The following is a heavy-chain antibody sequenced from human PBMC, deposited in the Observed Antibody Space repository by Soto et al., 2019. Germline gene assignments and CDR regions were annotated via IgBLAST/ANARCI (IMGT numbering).Heavy chain of an antibody. J-gene: IGHJ5*02. V-gene: IGHV3-66*01. CDR1: GLTVSRNY. CDR2: IQGGGTT. Sequence: EVQLVESGGGLVQPGGSLRLSCAASGLTVSRNYMNWVRQAPGKGLEWVSVIQGGGTTYYADSVKGRFTISRDNSKNTLFLQMNSLRVEDTAVYYCARGGTWLDPWGQGILVTVSS. CDR3: ARGGTWLDP.